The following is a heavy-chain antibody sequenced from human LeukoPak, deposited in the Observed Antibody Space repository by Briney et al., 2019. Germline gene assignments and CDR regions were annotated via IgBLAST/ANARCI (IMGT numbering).Heavy chain of an antibody. CDR3: VGVAPYGDYEDY. CDR1: GFTFSSYG. D-gene: IGHD4-17*01. Sequence: GGSLRLSCAASGFTFSSYGMHWLRQAPGKGLELVAVIWYDGSNKYYADSVKGRFTISRDNPKNTLYLQMNSLRAEDTAVYYCVGVAPYGDYEDYWGQGTLVTVSS. J-gene: IGHJ4*02. CDR2: IWYDGSNK. V-gene: IGHV3-33*01.